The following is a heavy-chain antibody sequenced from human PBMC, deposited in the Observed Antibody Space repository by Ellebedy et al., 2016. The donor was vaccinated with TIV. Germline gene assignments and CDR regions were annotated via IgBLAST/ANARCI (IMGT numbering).Heavy chain of an antibody. CDR1: GFNFSSYG. CDR2: IRYDGSRK. D-gene: IGHD2-15*01. V-gene: IGHV3-30*02. CDR3: AKGFFGSFDF. J-gene: IGHJ4*02. Sequence: GESLKISCAASGFNFSSYGMHWVRQAPGKGLEWVAFIRYDGSRKYYADSVKGRFTISRDNSQKTVYLQMNAVEDTSMYFCAKGFFGSFDFWGQGSLVTVSS.